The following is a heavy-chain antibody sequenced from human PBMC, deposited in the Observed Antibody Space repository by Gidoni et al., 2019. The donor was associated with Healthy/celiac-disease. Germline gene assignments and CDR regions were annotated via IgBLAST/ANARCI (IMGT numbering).Heavy chain of an antibody. D-gene: IGHD5-18*01. Sequence: QVQLQESGPGLVKPSQTLSLTCTVSGGSISSGDYYWSWIRQPPGKGLEWIGYIYYSGSTYYNPSLKSRVTISVDTSKNQFSLKLSSVTAADTAVYYCARAPWIQLWEEFWFDPWGQGTLVTVSS. V-gene: IGHV4-30-4*01. J-gene: IGHJ5*02. CDR1: GGSISSGDYY. CDR2: IYYSGST. CDR3: ARAPWIQLWEEFWFDP.